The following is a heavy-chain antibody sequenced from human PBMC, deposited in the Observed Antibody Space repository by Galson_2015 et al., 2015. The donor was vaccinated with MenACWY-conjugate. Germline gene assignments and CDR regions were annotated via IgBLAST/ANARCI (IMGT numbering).Heavy chain of an antibody. Sequence: SLRLSCAASEFTFTSDDMNWFRQAPGKGLEWVSTISGSGGSTYYADSVKGRFTISRDNSKNTLYLQMNSLRAEDTAVYYYAKDGWVGTLVLGRTTPPHWGQGTLVTVSS. J-gene: IGHJ4*02. CDR2: ISGSGGST. D-gene: IGHD3-10*01. CDR1: EFTFTSDD. V-gene: IGHV3-23*01. CDR3: AKDGWVGTLVLGRTTPPH.